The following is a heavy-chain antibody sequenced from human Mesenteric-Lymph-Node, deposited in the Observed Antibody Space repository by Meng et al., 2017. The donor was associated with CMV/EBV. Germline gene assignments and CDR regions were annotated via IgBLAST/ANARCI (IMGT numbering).Heavy chain of an antibody. CDR1: GYTFTGYY. V-gene: IGHV1-2*02. D-gene: IGHD1-20*01. CDR2: INPNSGGT. Sequence: ASVKVSCKASGYTFTGYYMHWVRQAPGQGLEWMGWINPNSGGTNYAQKFQGRVTMTRDTSISTAYMELSRLRSDDTAVYYCARLCPHYNWNFDYWGQGTLVTVSS. CDR3: ARLCPHYNWNFDY. J-gene: IGHJ4*02.